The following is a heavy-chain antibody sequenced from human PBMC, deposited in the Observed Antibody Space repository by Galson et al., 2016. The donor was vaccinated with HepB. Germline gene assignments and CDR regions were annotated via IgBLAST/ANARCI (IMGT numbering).Heavy chain of an antibody. CDR2: INSVSSTM. Sequence: SLRLSCAASGFTFSSYDMKWVRQAPGKGLEWVSYINSVSSTMYYADSVKGRFTISRDNAKNSLYLQMNSLRAEETAVYYCTRDQGYSAYDPQGGIRNYYYYYGMDVWGKGTTVTVSS. V-gene: IGHV3-48*01. J-gene: IGHJ6*04. CDR3: TRDQGYSAYDPQGGIRNYYYYYGMDV. CDR1: GFTFSSYD. D-gene: IGHD5-12*01.